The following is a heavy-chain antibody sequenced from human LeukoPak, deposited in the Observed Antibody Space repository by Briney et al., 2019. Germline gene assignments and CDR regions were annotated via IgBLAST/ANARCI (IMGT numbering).Heavy chain of an antibody. D-gene: IGHD4-11*01. CDR3: ARAPHYSNYGPYYYGMDV. Sequence: KPGGSLRLSCAASGFTFSDYYMSWIRQAPGKGLAWVSYISSSSRYTNYADSVKGRFTISRDNAKNSLYLQMNSLRAEGTAVYYCARAPHYSNYGPYYYGMDVWGQGTTVTVSS. CDR2: ISSSSRYT. V-gene: IGHV3-11*06. J-gene: IGHJ6*02. CDR1: GFTFSDYY.